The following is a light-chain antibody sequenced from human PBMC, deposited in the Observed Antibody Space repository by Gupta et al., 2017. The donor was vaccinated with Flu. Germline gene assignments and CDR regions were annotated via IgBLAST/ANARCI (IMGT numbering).Light chain of an antibody. CDR1: QSVGTY. CDR3: QQHSNRQPYT. V-gene: IGKV3-11*01. CDR2: DAS. Sequence: EIALTQSPATLSLSPGEKATLPCSASQSVGTYLAWHQQKPGQTASLLIYDASNRAPGMLARCSGSGYGTDFTLTISSREPEDYSVYYCQQHSNRQPYTFGGGTRLEI. J-gene: IGKJ2*01.